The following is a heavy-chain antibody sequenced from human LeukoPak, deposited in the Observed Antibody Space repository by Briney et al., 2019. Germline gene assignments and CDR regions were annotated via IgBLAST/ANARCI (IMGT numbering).Heavy chain of an antibody. CDR2: MNPNSGNT. V-gene: IGHV1-8*01. J-gene: IGHJ5*02. D-gene: IGHD6-6*01. Sequence: ASVKVSCKASGYTFTSYDINWVRQATGQGLEWMGWMNPNSGNTGYAQKFQGRVTMTRNTSISTAYMELSSLRSEDTAVYYCARVGLVAARSWFDPWGQGTLVTVSS. CDR3: ARVGLVAARSWFDP. CDR1: GYTFTSYD.